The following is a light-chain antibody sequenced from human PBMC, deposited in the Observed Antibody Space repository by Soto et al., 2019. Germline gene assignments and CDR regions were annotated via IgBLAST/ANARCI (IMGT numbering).Light chain of an antibody. Sequence: IHMTQSPSTVSASVGESVTISCRASQDIVTYLAWYQQKPGKAPKLLIFDASTLQSGVSPRFRSSGSGSDFSLTISNLQPDDVGVYFCQHYTLSSGPFGGGTRVET. CDR3: QHYTLSSGP. CDR2: DAS. CDR1: QDIVTY. V-gene: IGKV1-5*01. J-gene: IGKJ4*02.